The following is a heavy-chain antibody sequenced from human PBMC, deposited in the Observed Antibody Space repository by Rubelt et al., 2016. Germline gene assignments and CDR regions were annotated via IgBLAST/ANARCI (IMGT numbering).Heavy chain of an antibody. J-gene: IGHJ5*02. V-gene: IGHV4-34*01. CDR1: GGSFSGYY. Sequence: QVQLQQWGAGLLKPSETLSLTCAVYGGSFSGYYWSWIRQPPGKGLEWIGEINHSGSTNYNPSLKRRVTLSVDTAKNQFSLKLSSVTAADTAAYYCATSLVVPEFDPWGQGTLVTVSS. CDR3: ATSLVVPEFDP. D-gene: IGHD2-2*01. CDR2: INHSGST.